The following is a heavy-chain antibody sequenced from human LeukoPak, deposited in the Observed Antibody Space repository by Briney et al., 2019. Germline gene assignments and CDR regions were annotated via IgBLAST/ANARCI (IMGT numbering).Heavy chain of an antibody. D-gene: IGHD3-22*01. CDR1: GGTFSSYA. CDR2: IIPIFGTA. J-gene: IGHJ4*02. CDR3: ARETGKRASSGYYYLEARSFDY. Sequence: ASVKVSCKASGGTFSSYAISWVRQAPGQGLEWMGGIIPIFGTANYAQKFQGRVTITADESTSTAYMELSRLRSDDTAVYYCARETGKRASSGYYYLEARSFDYWGQGTLVTVSS. V-gene: IGHV1-69*13.